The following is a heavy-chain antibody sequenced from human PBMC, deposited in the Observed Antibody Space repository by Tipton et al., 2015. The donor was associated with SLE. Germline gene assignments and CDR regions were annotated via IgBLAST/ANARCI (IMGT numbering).Heavy chain of an antibody. D-gene: IGHD2/OR15-2a*01. Sequence: TLSLTCTVSGGSIRSHYWRWIRQTPGKGMEYIGYVDESGRTNDNPSLLSRVTISVVSSKNQFSLKVNSVTAADTAVYYCARYRTFGTNRGFDPWGQGILVTVSS. CDR2: VDESGRT. V-gene: IGHV4-59*11. J-gene: IGHJ5*02. CDR1: GGSIRSHY. CDR3: ARYRTFGTNRGFDP.